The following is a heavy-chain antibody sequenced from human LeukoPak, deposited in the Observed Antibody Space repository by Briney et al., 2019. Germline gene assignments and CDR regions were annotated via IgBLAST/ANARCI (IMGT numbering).Heavy chain of an antibody. V-gene: IGHV1-46*01. CDR1: GYAFTSYY. Sequence: ASVKVSCKASGYAFTSYYMHWVRQAPGQGLEWMGLINPSGTNTNYAQKFRGRVTMTRDTSTSTVYMDLSSLRSEDTDMYFCAREESGGYFDYWGQGTLVTVSS. CDR3: AREESGGYFDY. CDR2: INPSGTNT. J-gene: IGHJ4*02. D-gene: IGHD2-8*02.